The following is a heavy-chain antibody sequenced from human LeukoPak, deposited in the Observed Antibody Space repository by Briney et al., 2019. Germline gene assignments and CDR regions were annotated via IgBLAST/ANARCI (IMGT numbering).Heavy chain of an antibody. V-gene: IGHV4-38-2*02. CDR1: GYSISSGYY. CDR2: IYHSGST. Sequence: SETLSLTCTVSGYSISSGYYWGWIRQPPGKGLEWIGSIYHSGSTYYNPSLKSRVTISVDTSKNQFSLKLSSVTAADTAVYYCARALASRETMVRGVMTWFDPWGQGTLVTVSS. J-gene: IGHJ5*02. D-gene: IGHD3-10*01. CDR3: ARALASRETMVRGVMTWFDP.